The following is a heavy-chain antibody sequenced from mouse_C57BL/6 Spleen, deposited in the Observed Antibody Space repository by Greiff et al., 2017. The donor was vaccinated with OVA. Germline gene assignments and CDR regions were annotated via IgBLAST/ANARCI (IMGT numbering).Heavy chain of an antibody. Sequence: EVQRVESGGGLVKPGGSLKLSCAASGFTFSSYAMSWVRQTPEKRLEWVATISDGGSYTYYPDNVKGRFTISRDNAKNNLYLQMSHLKSEDTAMYYCARTVVATYFDYWGQGTTLTVSS. CDR2: ISDGGSYT. CDR1: GFTFSSYA. CDR3: ARTVVATYFDY. D-gene: IGHD1-1*01. J-gene: IGHJ2*01. V-gene: IGHV5-4*01.